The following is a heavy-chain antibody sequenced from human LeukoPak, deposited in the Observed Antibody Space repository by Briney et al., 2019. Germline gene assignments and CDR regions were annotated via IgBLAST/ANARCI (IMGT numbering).Heavy chain of an antibody. V-gene: IGHV4-59*01. CDR3: ASSSWYSGYYYMDV. CDR1: GGSISSYY. Sequence: PSETLSLTCTVSGGSISSYYWSWIRQPPGRGLEWIGYIYYSGSTNYNPSLKSRVTISVVTSKNQFSLKLSSVTAADTAVYYCASSSWYSGYYYMDVWGKGTTVTISS. J-gene: IGHJ6*03. D-gene: IGHD6-13*01. CDR2: IYYSGST.